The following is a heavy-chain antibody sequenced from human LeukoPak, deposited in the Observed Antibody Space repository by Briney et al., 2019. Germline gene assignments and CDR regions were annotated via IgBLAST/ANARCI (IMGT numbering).Heavy chain of an antibody. CDR3: ARDFDYGDYVSFDY. CDR2: IIPIFGTA. J-gene: IGHJ4*02. V-gene: IGHV1-69*13. CDR1: VGTFTSYA. D-gene: IGHD4-17*01. Sequence: GASETVSCTASVGTFTSYAISWVRQAPGQGLEWMGGIIPIFGTANYAHKFQGRVTITPDESTSTAYMELSSLRSEDTAVYYCARDFDYGDYVSFDYWGQGTLVTVSS.